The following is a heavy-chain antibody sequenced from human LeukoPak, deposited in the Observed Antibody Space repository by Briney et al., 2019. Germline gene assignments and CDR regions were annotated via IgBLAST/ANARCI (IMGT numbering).Heavy chain of an antibody. J-gene: IGHJ4*02. Sequence: VASVKVSCKASGGTFSSYAISWVRQAPGQGLEWMGGIIPIFGTANYAQKFQGRVTMTRSTSISTAYMELSSLRSEDTAVYYCARGEDYGSGTNFDYWGQGTLVTVSS. CDR2: IIPIFGTA. CDR1: GGTFSSYA. D-gene: IGHD3-10*01. V-gene: IGHV1-69*05. CDR3: ARGEDYGSGTNFDY.